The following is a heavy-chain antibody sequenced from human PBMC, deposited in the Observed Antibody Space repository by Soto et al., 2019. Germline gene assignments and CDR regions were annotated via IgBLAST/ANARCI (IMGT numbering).Heavy chain of an antibody. Sequence: QVQLQESGPGLVKPSGTLSLTCAVSGGSISSSNWWSWVRQPPGKGLEWIGEIYHSGSTNYNPSLKSPVTISVDKTKNQFSLKLSSVTAADTVVYYCARDGRASDEGVRRYYYYGMDVWGQGTTVTVSS. J-gene: IGHJ6*02. CDR3: ARDGRASDEGVRRYYYYGMDV. D-gene: IGHD1-26*01. CDR2: IYHSGST. V-gene: IGHV4-4*02. CDR1: GGSISSSNW.